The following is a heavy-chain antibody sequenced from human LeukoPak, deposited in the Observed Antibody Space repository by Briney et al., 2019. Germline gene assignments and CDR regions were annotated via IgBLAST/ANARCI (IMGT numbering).Heavy chain of an antibody. Sequence: GESLKISRQGSGYSFSSYWIGWVRQMPGKGLEWMGIIYPGDSDTRYSPSFRGQVTISADKSINTAYLQWSSLKASDTAMYYCARHGSSSSNFYYMDVWGKGTTVTVSS. D-gene: IGHD6-13*01. J-gene: IGHJ6*03. CDR3: ARHGSSSSNFYYMDV. V-gene: IGHV5-51*01. CDR2: IYPGDSDT. CDR1: GYSFSSYW.